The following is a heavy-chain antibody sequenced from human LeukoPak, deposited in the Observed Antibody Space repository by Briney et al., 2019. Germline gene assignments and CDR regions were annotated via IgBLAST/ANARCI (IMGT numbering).Heavy chain of an antibody. CDR3: AKGGYSSGWYSDRGGHFDY. V-gene: IGHV3-23*01. J-gene: IGHJ4*02. CDR1: GFTFSSYA. Sequence: GGSLRLSCAASGFTFSSYAMSWVRQAPGKGLEWVSAISGSGGSTYYADSVKGRFTISRDNSKNTLYLQMNSLGAEDTAVCYCAKGGYSSGWYSDRGGHFDYWGQGTLVTVSS. D-gene: IGHD6-19*01. CDR2: ISGSGGST.